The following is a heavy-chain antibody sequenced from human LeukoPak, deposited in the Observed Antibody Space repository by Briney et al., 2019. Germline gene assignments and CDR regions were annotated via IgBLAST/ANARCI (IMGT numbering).Heavy chain of an antibody. CDR2: FSYSGST. J-gene: IGHJ4*02. CDR3: ARAGGVHDTPMDLDY. CDR1: GASISSHY. Sequence: PSETLSLTCTVSGASISSHYWSLIRQPPGKGLEWIGDFSYSGSTNYTPSLKSRVTISADTSKNQFSLKLSSVTAADTAVYYCARAGGVHDTPMDLDYWGQGILVTVSS. V-gene: IGHV4-59*11. D-gene: IGHD5-18*01.